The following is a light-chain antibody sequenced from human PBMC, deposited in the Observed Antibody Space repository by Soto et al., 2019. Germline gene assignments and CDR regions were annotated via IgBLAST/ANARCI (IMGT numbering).Light chain of an antibody. CDR2: RNN. V-gene: IGLV1-47*01. J-gene: IGLJ3*02. CDR1: SSNIGSNF. CDR3: AAWDDSLSGWV. Sequence: QSVLTQPPSASGTPGQRVTISCSGSSSNIGSNFVYWYQQFPGTAPKLLIYRNNQRPSGVPDLFSGSKSGTSASLAISGLPSEDEADYHCAAWDDSLSGWVFGGGTKLTVL.